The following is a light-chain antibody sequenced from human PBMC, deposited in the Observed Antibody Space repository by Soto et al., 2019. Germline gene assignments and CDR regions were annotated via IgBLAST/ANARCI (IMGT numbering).Light chain of an antibody. J-gene: IGLJ1*01. CDR3: QTYDSSLSVFV. V-gene: IGLV1-40*01. Sequence: QSVLTQPPSVSGAPGQRVTISCTGSSSNIGAGYDVHWYQQVPGTAPKLLIYANINRPSGVPDRFSGSKSGTSASLAITGLQVEDEADYYCQTYDSSLSVFVFGAGTKFTVL. CDR2: ANI. CDR1: SSNIGAGYD.